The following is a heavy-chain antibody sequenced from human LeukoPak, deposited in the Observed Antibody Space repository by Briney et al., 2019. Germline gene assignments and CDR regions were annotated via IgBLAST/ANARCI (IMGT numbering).Heavy chain of an antibody. CDR1: GGSISSYY. Sequence: SETLSLTCTVSGGSISSYYWSWIRQPPGKGLEWIAYISDIGSINYNPSLKSRVTISVDTSKNKFSLKLSSVTAADTAVYYCARGLLYYDILTGYYWDDAFDIWGQGTMVTVSS. J-gene: IGHJ3*02. CDR2: ISDIGSI. D-gene: IGHD3-9*01. CDR3: ARGLLYYDILTGYYWDDAFDI. V-gene: IGHV4-59*01.